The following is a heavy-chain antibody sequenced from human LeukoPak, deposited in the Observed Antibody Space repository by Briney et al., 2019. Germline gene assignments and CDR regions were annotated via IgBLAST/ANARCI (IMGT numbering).Heavy chain of an antibody. CDR1: GFTFSSSW. CDR3: VSWRDSGDKNS. CDR2: IKQDGSQK. Sequence: GGSLRLSCAAPGFTFSSSWMSWVRQAPEKGLEWVAHIKQDGSQKYYVDSVRGRFTISRDNTKNSVYLQMNSLRAEDTAVYYCVSWRDSGDKNSWGQGTLVTVSS. J-gene: IGHJ5*02. V-gene: IGHV3-7*01. D-gene: IGHD4-23*01.